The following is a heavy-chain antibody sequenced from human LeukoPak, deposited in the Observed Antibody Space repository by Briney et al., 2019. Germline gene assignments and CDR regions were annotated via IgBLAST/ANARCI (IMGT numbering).Heavy chain of an antibody. CDR1: GGSISSGGYS. CDR2: IYHSGST. J-gene: IGHJ6*02. V-gene: IGHV4-30-2*01. CDR3: ARDHPYYYGMDV. Sequence: SETLSLTCAVSGGSISSGGYSWSWIRQPPGKGLEWIGYIYHSGSTYYNPSLKSRVTISVDRSKNQFSLQLSSVTAADTAVYYCARDHPYYYGMDVWGQGTTVTVSS.